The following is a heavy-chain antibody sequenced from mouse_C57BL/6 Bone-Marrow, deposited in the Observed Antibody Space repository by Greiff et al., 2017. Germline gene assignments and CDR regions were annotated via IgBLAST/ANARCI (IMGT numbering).Heavy chain of an antibody. J-gene: IGHJ1*03. V-gene: IGHV5-9-1*02. Sequence: EVKLMESGEGLVKPGGSLKLSCAASGFTFSSYAMSWVRQTPEKRLEWVAYISSGGDYIYYADTVKGRFTISRDNARNTLYLQMSSLKSEDTAMYYCTRERRNYSNYVWYFDVWGTGTTVTVSS. CDR2: ISSGGDYI. D-gene: IGHD2-5*01. CDR1: GFTFSSYA. CDR3: TRERRNYSNYVWYFDV.